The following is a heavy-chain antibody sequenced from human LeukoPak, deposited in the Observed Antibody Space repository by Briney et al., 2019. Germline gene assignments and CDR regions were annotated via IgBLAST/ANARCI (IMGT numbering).Heavy chain of an antibody. V-gene: IGHV4-61*01. D-gene: IGHD5-18*01. CDR2: IYYSGST. J-gene: IGHJ6*03. CDR1: GGSISISSYY. Sequence: PSETLSLTCTVSGGSISISSYYWSWIRQPPGKGLEWIGYIYYSGSTNYNPSLKSRVTISVDTSKNQFSLKLTSVTAADTAVYYCARTTEGGYTYGYFYYYYMDVWGKGTTVTISS. CDR3: ARTTEGGYTYGYFYYYYMDV.